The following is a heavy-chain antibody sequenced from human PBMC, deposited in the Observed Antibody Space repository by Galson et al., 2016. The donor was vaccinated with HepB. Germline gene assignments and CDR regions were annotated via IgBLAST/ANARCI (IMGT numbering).Heavy chain of an antibody. CDR2: FNPSRGST. J-gene: IGHJ4*02. CDR1: GYTFTNYD. D-gene: IGHD6-19*01. Sequence: SVKVSCKASGYTFTNYDMNWVRQATGQGLEWMGLFNPSRGSTTYAQKLQGRVTMSGDTSTGTFYMELSSLTSEDTAMYYCARRSAGGSEAFLDYWGQGTLVTVSS. V-gene: IGHV1-46*04. CDR3: ARRSAGGSEAFLDY.